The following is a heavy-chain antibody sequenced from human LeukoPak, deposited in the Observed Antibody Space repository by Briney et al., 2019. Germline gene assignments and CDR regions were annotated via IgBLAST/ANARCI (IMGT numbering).Heavy chain of an antibody. CDR3: ARGGYSSSWYVHDYYYMDV. V-gene: IGHV3-9*01. J-gene: IGHJ6*03. D-gene: IGHD6-13*01. CDR1: GFTFDDYA. CDR2: ISWNSGSI. Sequence: GGSLRLSCAASGFTFDDYAMHWVRQAPGKGLEWVSGISWNSGSIGYADSVKGRFTISRDNAKNSLYLQMNSLRAEDTALYYCARGGYSSSWYVHDYYYMDVWGKGTTVTVSS.